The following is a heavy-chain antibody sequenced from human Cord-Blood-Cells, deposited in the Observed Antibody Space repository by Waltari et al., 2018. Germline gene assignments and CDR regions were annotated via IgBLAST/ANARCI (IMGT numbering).Heavy chain of an antibody. CDR2: INHSGST. J-gene: IGHJ4*02. D-gene: IGHD6-13*01. CDR3: ARGGRGSSVDY. CDR1: GGSFSGYY. Sequence: QVQLQQWGAGLLKPSETLSLTCAVYGGSFSGYYWSWIRQPPGKGLEWIGEINHSGSTNDNPSLKRRVTISVGTAKNQFSLKLSSVTAADTAVYYCARGGRGSSVDYWGQGTLVTVSS. V-gene: IGHV4-34*01.